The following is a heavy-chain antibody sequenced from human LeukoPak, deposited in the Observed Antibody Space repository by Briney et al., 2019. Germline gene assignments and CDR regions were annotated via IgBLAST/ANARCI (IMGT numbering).Heavy chain of an antibody. CDR1: GFTSTRYC. CDR2: IKQDGSEK. Sequence: GGSLRLSCAASGFTSTRYCMSWVGQAPAKGLEWVANIKQDGSEKYYVDSVRGRFTISRDNAKNSLYLQMNSLRAEDTAVYYCAMDSYGPDDYWGQGTLVTVSS. D-gene: IGHD5-18*01. CDR3: AMDSYGPDDY. J-gene: IGHJ4*02. V-gene: IGHV3-7*04.